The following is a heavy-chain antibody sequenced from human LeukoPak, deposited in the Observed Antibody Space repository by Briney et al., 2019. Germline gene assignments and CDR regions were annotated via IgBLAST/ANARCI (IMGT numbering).Heavy chain of an antibody. J-gene: IGHJ4*02. D-gene: IGHD2-2*03. CDR3: AKSQRGYCSSTSCYGDY. V-gene: IGHV3-30*02. CDR1: GFSFSSFG. CDR2: IRYDETNK. Sequence: GGSLRLSCAASGFSFSSFGMHWVRQAPGKELEWVAFIRYDETNKFYADSVKGRFTISRDNSNNTLYLQMNSLRAEDSAVYHCAKSQRGYCSSTSCYGDYWGQGTLVTVSS.